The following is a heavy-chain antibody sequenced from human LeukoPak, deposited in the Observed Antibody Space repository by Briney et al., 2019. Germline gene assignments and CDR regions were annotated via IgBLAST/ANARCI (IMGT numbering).Heavy chain of an antibody. V-gene: IGHV4-59*01. CDR3: ARAGYCSSTSCPRYYGMDV. CDR2: IYYSGNT. CDR1: GGSISSYY. Sequence: SETLSLTCTVSGGSISSYYRSWIRQPPGKGLEWIGYIYYSGNTNYNPSLKSRVTISVDTSKNQFSLKVSSVTAADTAVYYCARAGYCSSTSCPRYYGMDVWGQGTTVTVSS. D-gene: IGHD2-2*01. J-gene: IGHJ6*02.